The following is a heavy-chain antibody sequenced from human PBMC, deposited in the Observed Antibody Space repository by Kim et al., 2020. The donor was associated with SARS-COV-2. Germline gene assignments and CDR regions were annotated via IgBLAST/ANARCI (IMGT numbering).Heavy chain of an antibody. Sequence: SQTLSLTCAISGDSVSSNSAAWNWIRQSPSRGLEWLGRTYYRSKWYNDYAVSVKSRITINPDTSKNQFSLQLNSVTPEDTAVYYCARGNLIAAAGSPPYNWFDPWGQGTLVTVSS. CDR2: TYYRSKWYN. CDR3: ARGNLIAAAGSPPYNWFDP. V-gene: IGHV6-1*01. J-gene: IGHJ5*02. D-gene: IGHD6-13*01. CDR1: GDSVSSNSAA.